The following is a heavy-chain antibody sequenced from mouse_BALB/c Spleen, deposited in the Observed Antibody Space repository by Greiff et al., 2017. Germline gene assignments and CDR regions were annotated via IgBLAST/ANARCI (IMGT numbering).Heavy chain of an antibody. D-gene: IGHD2-10*02. CDR1: GFSLTSYD. V-gene: IGHV2-9-2*01. CDR3: VRGYGNYGFAY. Sequence: QVQLKESGPGLVAPSQSLSITCTVSGFSLTSYDISWIRQPPGKGLEWLGVIWTGGGTNYNSAFMSRLSISKDNSKSQFFLKMNSLQTDDTAIYYCVRGYGNYGFAYWGQGTLVTVSA. CDR2: IWTGGGT. J-gene: IGHJ3*01.